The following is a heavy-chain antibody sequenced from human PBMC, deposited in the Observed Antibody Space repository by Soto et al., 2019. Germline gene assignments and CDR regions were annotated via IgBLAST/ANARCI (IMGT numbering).Heavy chain of an antibody. D-gene: IGHD3-3*01. CDR1: GFTFSSYA. CDR2: ISGSGGST. V-gene: IGHV3-23*01. J-gene: IGHJ4*02. Sequence: PGGALRLSCAASGFTFSSYAMSWGRPAPGKGLEWVSAISGSGGSTYYADSVKGRFTISRDNSKNTLYLQMNSLRAEDTAVYYCAKDPTIFGVVTYFDYWGQGTLVTVSS. CDR3: AKDPTIFGVVTYFDY.